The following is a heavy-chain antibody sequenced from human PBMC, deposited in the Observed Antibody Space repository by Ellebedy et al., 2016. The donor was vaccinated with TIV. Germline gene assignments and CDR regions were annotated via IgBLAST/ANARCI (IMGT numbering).Heavy chain of an antibody. J-gene: IGHJ4*02. Sequence: SETLSLTXAVYGGSFSAYYWNWIRQPPGKGLEWIGEVNHSGSTNYNPSLESRGTISVDTSKNQFSLKLRYVTAADTAVYYCARSRSMGPFDYWGRGILVTVSS. CDR3: ARSRSMGPFDY. D-gene: IGHD2-8*01. CDR2: VNHSGST. CDR1: GGSFSAYY. V-gene: IGHV4-34*01.